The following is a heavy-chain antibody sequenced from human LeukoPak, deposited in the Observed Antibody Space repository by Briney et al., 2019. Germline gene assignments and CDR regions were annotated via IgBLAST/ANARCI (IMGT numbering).Heavy chain of an antibody. V-gene: IGHV3-23*01. CDR1: GGSISSYY. CDR2: ISGSGGKT. CDR3: AKVAVVMWYFDL. D-gene: IGHD3-22*01. Sequence: ETLPLTCTVSGGSISSYYWSWVRQAPGKGLEWVSGISGSGGKTYYEESVKGRFTISRDNSKNTLYLQMNSLRAEDTAVYYCAKVAVVMWYFDLWGRGTLVTVSS. J-gene: IGHJ2*01.